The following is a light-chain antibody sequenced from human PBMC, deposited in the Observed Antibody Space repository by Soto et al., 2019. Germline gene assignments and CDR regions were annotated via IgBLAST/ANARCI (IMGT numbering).Light chain of an antibody. V-gene: IGLV2-14*03. CDR2: DVT. CDR1: SSDVGGYNY. CDR3: SSYTRSSTHV. J-gene: IGLJ1*01. Sequence: QSALTQPACVSGSPGQSITISCTGTSSDVGGYNYVSWYQQHPGKAPKLMIYDVTNRPSGVSNRFSGSKSGNTASLTISGLQAEDEADYYCSSYTRSSTHVFGTGTKLTVL.